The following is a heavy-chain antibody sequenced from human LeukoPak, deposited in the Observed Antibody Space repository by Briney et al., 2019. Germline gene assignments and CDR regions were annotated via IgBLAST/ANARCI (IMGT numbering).Heavy chain of an antibody. CDR1: GFTFSDYY. V-gene: IGHV3-11*05. CDR2: ISSSSSHT. CDR3: ARVGYGISTGYYRGFDY. J-gene: IGHJ4*02. Sequence: GGSLRLSCAASGFTFSDYYMSWIRQAPGKGLEWVSYISSSSSHTNYADSVKGRFTISRDNAKNSLYLQMNSLRAEDTAEYYCARVGYGISTGYYRGFDYWGQGTLVTVSS. D-gene: IGHD3-9*01.